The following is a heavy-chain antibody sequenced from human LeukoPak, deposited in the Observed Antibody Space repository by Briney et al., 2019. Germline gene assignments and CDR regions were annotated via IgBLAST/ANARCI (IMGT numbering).Heavy chain of an antibody. J-gene: IGHJ4*02. CDR1: GGSISSGGYY. Sequence: SETLSLTCTVSGGSISSGGYYWSWIRQHPGKGLEWIGYIYYSGSTYYNPSLKSRVTISVDTSKNQSSLKLSSVTAADTAVYYCARIQGIAAEILAPGPMDYWGQGTLVTASS. CDR3: ARIQGIAAEILAPGPMDY. V-gene: IGHV4-31*03. D-gene: IGHD6-25*01. CDR2: IYYSGST.